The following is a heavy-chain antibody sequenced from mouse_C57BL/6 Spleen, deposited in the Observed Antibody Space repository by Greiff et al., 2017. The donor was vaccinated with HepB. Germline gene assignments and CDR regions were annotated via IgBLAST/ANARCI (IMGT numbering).Heavy chain of an antibody. CDR3: ARRIYYDPYYAMDY. Sequence: EVQLVESGGGLVKPGGSLKLSCAASGFTFSDYGMHWVRQAPEKGLEWVAYISSGSSTIYYADTVKGRFTISRDNAKNTLFLQMTSLRSEDTAMYYCARRIYYDPYYAMDYWGQGTSVTVSS. CDR1: GFTFSDYG. V-gene: IGHV5-17*01. J-gene: IGHJ4*01. CDR2: ISSGSSTI. D-gene: IGHD2-4*01.